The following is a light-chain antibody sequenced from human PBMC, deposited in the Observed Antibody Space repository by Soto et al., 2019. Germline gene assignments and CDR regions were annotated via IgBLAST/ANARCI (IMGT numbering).Light chain of an antibody. V-gene: IGLV2-8*01. CDR2: DVT. CDR3: SAYAGSNSLI. Sequence: QPVLTQPPSASGSPGQSVTISCTGTSSDVGGYKFVSWYQRLPGKAPKLIIYDVTRRPPGVPDRFSGSKSGNTASLTVSGLHAEDEGDYYCSAYAGSNSLIFGGGTKLTVL. J-gene: IGLJ2*01. CDR1: SSDVGGYKF.